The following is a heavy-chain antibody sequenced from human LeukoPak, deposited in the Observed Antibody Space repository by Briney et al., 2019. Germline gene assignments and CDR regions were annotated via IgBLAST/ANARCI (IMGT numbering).Heavy chain of an antibody. CDR1: GGSISSGGYS. CDR2: IYHSGST. J-gene: IGHJ4*02. D-gene: IGHD2-2*01. Sequence: PSETLSLTCAVSGGSISSGGYSWSWIRQPPGKGLEWIGYIYHSGSTYYNPSLKSRVTISVDRSKNQFSPKLSSVTAADTAVYYCARSRGGYCSSTSCSRFDYWGQGTLVTVSS. V-gene: IGHV4-30-2*01. CDR3: ARSRGGYCSSTSCSRFDY.